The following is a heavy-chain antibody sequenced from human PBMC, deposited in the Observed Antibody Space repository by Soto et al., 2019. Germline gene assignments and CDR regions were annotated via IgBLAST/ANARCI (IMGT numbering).Heavy chain of an antibody. D-gene: IGHD2-15*01. V-gene: IGHV3-15*07. J-gene: IGHJ3*02. CDR1: GFTFSNAW. CDR2: NKSKTDGGTT. CDR3: TTDGSGTYCSGGQCDDAFDI. Sequence: EVQLVESGGGLVKPGGSLRLSCAASGFTFSNAWMNWVRQAPGKGLEWVGRNKSKTDGGTTDYAAPVKGRFTISRDDSKNRLYLQMNSLKTEDTAVYYCTTDGSGTYCSGGQCDDAFDIWGQGTMVTVSS.